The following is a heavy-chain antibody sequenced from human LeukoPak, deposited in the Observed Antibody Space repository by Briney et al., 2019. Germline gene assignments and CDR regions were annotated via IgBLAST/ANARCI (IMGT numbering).Heavy chain of an antibody. D-gene: IGHD5-24*01. CDR1: GGSITGYY. J-gene: IGHJ6*02. Sequence: SETLSLTCTVSGGSITGYYWTWIRQPAGQGLEWIGRIYSGGSTNYNPPLKSRVTMSVDTSKNQFSPKLSSVTAADTAVYYCATGRDADSARGYYDMDVWGQGTTVTVSS. CDR2: IYSGGST. CDR3: ATGRDADSARGYYDMDV. V-gene: IGHV4-4*07.